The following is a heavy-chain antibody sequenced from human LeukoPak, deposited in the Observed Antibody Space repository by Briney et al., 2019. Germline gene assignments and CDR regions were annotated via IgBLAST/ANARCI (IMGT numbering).Heavy chain of an antibody. CDR3: ARIVVVPAHIKNPYWFDP. D-gene: IGHD2-2*01. J-gene: IGHJ5*02. V-gene: IGHV4-39*01. CDR2: IYYSGST. Sequence: SETLSLTCTVSGGSISSSSYYWGWIRQPPGKGLEWIGSIYYSGSTYYNPSLKSRVTISVDTSKNQFSLKLSSVTAADTAVYYCARIVVVPAHIKNPYWFDPWGQGTLVTVSS. CDR1: GGSISSSSYY.